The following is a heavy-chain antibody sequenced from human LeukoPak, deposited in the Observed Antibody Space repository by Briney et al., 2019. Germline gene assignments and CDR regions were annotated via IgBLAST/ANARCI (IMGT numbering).Heavy chain of an antibody. V-gene: IGHV3-23*01. CDR2: SSGSGGTI. CDR3: AKDPGQRFRYCTKTTCPPSGWFDS. J-gene: IGHJ5*01. CDR1: GFTFSNYA. Sequence: GGSLRLSCAASGFTFSNYAMTWVRQAPGKGLEWVSASSGSGGTIYYADSVKGRFTISRDNSKNTLYLQMDSLRAEDTAVYYCAKDPGQRFRYCTKTTCPPSGWFDSWGQGTLVTVSS. D-gene: IGHD2-8*01.